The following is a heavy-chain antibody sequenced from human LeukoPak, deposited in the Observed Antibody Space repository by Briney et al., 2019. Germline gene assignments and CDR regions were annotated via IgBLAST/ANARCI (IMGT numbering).Heavy chain of an antibody. J-gene: IGHJ5*01. CDR3: ARSRCGAAGCFFPFGFDP. Sequence: SQTLSLTCAISGDSVSSNSAAWNWIRHSPSRGLEWLGRTYYRSKWYNDYAVSVKSRITINPDTSKNQFSLQLNSVTPEDTAVYYCARSRCGAAGCFFPFGFDPWGQGSLVTISS. CDR1: GDSVSSNSAA. D-gene: IGHD2-21*01. V-gene: IGHV6-1*01. CDR2: TYYRSKWYN.